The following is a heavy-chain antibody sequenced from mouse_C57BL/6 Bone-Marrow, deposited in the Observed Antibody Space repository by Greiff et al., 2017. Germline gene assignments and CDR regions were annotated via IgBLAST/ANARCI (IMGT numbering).Heavy chain of an antibody. Sequence: EVQLVESEGGLVQPGSSMKLSCTASGFTFSNYYMAWVRQVPDKGLEWVANINSAGSSTYYLDSLKSRFIFSRDNAKNIQYLQMSSLKSEDTATYYGASDRSQLHAMDYWGQGTSVTVSS. V-gene: IGHV5-16*01. D-gene: IGHD2-1*01. J-gene: IGHJ4*01. CDR3: ASDRSQLHAMDY. CDR1: GFTFSNYY. CDR2: INSAGSST.